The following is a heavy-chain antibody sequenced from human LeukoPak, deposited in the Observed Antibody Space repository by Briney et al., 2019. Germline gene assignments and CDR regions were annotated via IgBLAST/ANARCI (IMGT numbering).Heavy chain of an antibody. D-gene: IGHD2-21*01. CDR1: GFTVSSNY. Sequence: PGGSLRLSCAASGFTVSSNYMSWVRQAPGKGLEWVSVIYSGGTTYYADSMKGRFTISRDNSKNTLYLQMNNLRPEDTAMYYCARDVVPYSYYYMDVWGKGTTVTVSS. V-gene: IGHV3-53*05. CDR2: IYSGGTT. CDR3: ARDVVPYSYYYMDV. J-gene: IGHJ6*03.